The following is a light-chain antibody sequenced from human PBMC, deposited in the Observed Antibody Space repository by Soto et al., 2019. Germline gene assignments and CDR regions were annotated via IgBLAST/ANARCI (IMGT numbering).Light chain of an antibody. J-gene: IGLJ3*02. CDR2: GNR. CDR3: HAYDYGLTASV. Sequence: QSVLTQPPSVSGAPGQRVTLSCTGNSSNLGAGYDVHWYQQLPGAAPKLVIFGNRNRPSGVPERFSGSKSGTSASLAITGLQAEDEADDYCHAYDYGLTASVFGGGTKLTVL. V-gene: IGLV1-40*01. CDR1: SSNLGAGYD.